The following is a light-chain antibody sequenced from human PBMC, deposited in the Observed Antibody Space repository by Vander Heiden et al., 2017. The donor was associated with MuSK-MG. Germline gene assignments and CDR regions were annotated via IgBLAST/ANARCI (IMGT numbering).Light chain of an antibody. CDR1: PDIKNS. V-gene: IGKV1-33*01. J-gene: IGKJ2*01. CDR3: QQEDRLSFP. Sequence: DIRETQAPSSLAGSVGDRGTISCQAWPDIKNSLNWYQQKPGHAPKLLIYDASIWERGVSSRFSGSWSGTDFTFTISRRQPEDFAIYYCQQEDRLSFPFGQGT. CDR2: DAS.